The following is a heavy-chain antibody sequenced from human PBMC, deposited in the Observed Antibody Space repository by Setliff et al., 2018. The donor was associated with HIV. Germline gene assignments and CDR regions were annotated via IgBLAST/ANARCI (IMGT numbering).Heavy chain of an antibody. Sequence: PGGSLRLSCAASGFTFNSYGIHWARQAPGKGLEWVSFISGSGGSTYYADSVKGRFTISRDNSRNTLFLQMNNLRPEDTATYYCVRDPIEGSPDYFDYWGQGALVTVSS. CDR1: GFTFNSYG. CDR3: VRDPIEGSPDYFDY. V-gene: IGHV3-23*01. CDR2: ISGSGGST. D-gene: IGHD1-26*01. J-gene: IGHJ4*02.